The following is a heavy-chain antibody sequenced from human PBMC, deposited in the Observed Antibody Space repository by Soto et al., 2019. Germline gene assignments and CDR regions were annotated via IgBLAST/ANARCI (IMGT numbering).Heavy chain of an antibody. V-gene: IGHV3-30-3*01. D-gene: IGHD2-15*01. J-gene: IGHJ4*02. CDR3: ARDPIQIPVGYLDY. CDR1: GFTSHNFA. Sequence: QVQLVESGGGVVQTGRSLRLSCAASGFTSHNFAIHWVRQAPGKGLQWVAVMSFDGSSKYYADSVKGRFTISRDNSKNTLYLQMNSLRPEDTAVYYGARDPIQIPVGYLDYWGRGTPVTISS. CDR2: MSFDGSSK.